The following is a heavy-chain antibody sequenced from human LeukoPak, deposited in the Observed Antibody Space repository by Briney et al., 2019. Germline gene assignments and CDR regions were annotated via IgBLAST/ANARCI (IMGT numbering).Heavy chain of an antibody. Sequence: ASVKVSCKASGYTFTSYDINWVRQATGQGLEWMGWMNPNSGNTGYAQKFQGRVTMTRNTSISTAYMELSSLRSEDTAVYYCARGMRRYYDYVWGSYRPEYFQHWGQGTLVTVSS. J-gene: IGHJ1*01. CDR2: MNPNSGNT. D-gene: IGHD3-16*02. CDR1: GYTFTSYD. V-gene: IGHV1-8*01. CDR3: ARGMRRYYDYVWGSYRPEYFQH.